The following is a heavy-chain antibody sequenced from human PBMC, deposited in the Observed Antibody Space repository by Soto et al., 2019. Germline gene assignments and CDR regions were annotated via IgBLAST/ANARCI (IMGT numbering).Heavy chain of an antibody. V-gene: IGHV3-23*01. CDR2: LGTIGA. CDR3: ARDLTTPDY. CDR1: GFTFSAHA. Sequence: VQLLESGGGLVQPGGSLRLSCVVSGFTFSAHAITWVRQAPGKGLEWVSTLGTIGAFYADSVKGRFTISRDKSKNTVNLQMNSLRGEDTAIYYCARDLTTPDYWCQGTVVTVSS. J-gene: IGHJ4*02.